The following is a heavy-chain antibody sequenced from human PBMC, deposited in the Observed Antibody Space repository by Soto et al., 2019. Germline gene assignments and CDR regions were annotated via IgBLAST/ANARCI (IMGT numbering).Heavy chain of an antibody. CDR1: GFTFSNAW. CDR2: IKSKTDGGTT. J-gene: IGHJ6*03. V-gene: IGHV3-15*01. Sequence: GGSLRLSCAASGFTFSNAWMSWVRQAPGKGLEWVGRIKSKTDGGTTDYAAPVKGRFTISRDDSKNTLYLQMNSLKTEDTAVYYCTTACDYSTLPYYYYYMDVWGKGTTVTVSS. D-gene: IGHD4-4*01. CDR3: TTACDYSTLPYYYYYMDV.